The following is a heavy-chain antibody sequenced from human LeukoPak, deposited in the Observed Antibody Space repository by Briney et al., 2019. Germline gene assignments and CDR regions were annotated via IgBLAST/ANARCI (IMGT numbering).Heavy chain of an antibody. CDR2: ISHSGST. V-gene: IGHV4-30-2*01. CDR3: ARDLFGGYSENFDY. D-gene: IGHD3-22*01. CDR1: GGSISSGGYS. J-gene: IGHJ4*02. Sequence: PSQTLSLTCAVSGGSISSGGYSWSWIRQPPGKGLEWIGYISHSGSTYYNPSLKSRVTISVDRSKNQFSLKLSSVTAADTAVYYCARDLFGGYSENFDYWGQGTLVTVSS.